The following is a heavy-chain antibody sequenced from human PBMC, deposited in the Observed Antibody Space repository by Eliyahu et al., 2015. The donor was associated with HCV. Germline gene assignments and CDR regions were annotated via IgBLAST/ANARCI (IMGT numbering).Heavy chain of an antibody. Sequence: EVQLLESGGGLVQPGGSLRXSXXASGFPFSSXAXXWVRQAPGKGLEWVSAISGSGGSTYYADSVKGRFTISRDNSKNTLYLQMNSLRAEDTAVYYCARGILEWLLYSYYYGMDVWGQGTTVTVSS. V-gene: IGHV3-23*01. J-gene: IGHJ6*02. D-gene: IGHD3-3*01. CDR2: ISGSGGST. CDR3: ARGILEWLLYSYYYGMDV. CDR1: GFPFSSXA.